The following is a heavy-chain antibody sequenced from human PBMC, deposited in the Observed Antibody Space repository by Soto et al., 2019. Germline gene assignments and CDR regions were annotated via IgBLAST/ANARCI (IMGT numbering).Heavy chain of an antibody. Sequence: GGSLRLSCAASGFTFSSYAMHWVRQAPGKGLEWVAVISYDGSNKYYADSVKGRFTISRDNSKNTPYLQMNSLRAEDTAVYYCARSYSSSWVDYYYYYGMDVWGQGTTVTVSS. CDR1: GFTFSSYA. CDR3: ARSYSSSWVDYYYYYGMDV. D-gene: IGHD6-13*01. J-gene: IGHJ6*02. CDR2: ISYDGSNK. V-gene: IGHV3-30-3*01.